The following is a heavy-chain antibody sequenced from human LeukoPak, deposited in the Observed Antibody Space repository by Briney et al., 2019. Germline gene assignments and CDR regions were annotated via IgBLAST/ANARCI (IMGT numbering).Heavy chain of an antibody. D-gene: IGHD1-1*01. CDR1: GYTFTSYG. J-gene: IGHJ6*02. CDR2: ISAYNGNT. V-gene: IGHV1-18*01. Sequence: ASVKVSCKASGYTFTSYGISWVRQAPGQGLEWMGWISAYNGNTNYAQKLQGRVTMTTDTSTSTAYMELRSLRSEDTAVYYCASAGNVYYYGMDVWGQGTTVTVSS. CDR3: ASAGNVYYYGMDV.